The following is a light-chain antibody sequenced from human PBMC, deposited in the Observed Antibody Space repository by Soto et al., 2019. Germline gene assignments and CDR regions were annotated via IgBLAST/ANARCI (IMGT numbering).Light chain of an antibody. CDR3: QQYNHLPLT. J-gene: IGKJ4*01. V-gene: IGKV1-5*01. CDR2: DVS. CDR1: QNVTTS. Sequence: DVQLTQSPSTLSASVGDSVTITCRASQNVTTSLAWYQHKPGKAPKLLMFDVSNLESGVPSRFSGSGSGTEFTLSISSLHSDDLATYYCQQYNHLPLTFGGGTKVDIK.